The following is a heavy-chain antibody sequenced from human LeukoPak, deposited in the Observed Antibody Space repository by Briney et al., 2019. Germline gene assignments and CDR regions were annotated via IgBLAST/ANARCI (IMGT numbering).Heavy chain of an antibody. V-gene: IGHV5-10-1*01. J-gene: IGHJ4*02. D-gene: IGHD3-22*01. CDR2: IDPSDSYT. CDR1: GYRFTSYW. Sequence: GESLKISCKGSGYRFTSYWISWVRQMPGKGLEWMGRIDPSDSYTNYSPSFQGHVTISADKSISTANLQWSSLKASDTSTDYSARAQYYYDSSGYYQTTGNFDYWGQGTLVTVSS. CDR3: ARAQYYYDSSGYYQTTGNFDY.